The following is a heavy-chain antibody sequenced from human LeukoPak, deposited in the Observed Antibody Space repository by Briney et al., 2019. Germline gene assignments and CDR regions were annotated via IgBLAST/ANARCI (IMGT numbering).Heavy chain of an antibody. Sequence: PSETLSLTCTVSGGSISSSGYYWGWIRQAPGKGLEWVANIKQDGSEKYYVDSVKGRFTISRDNAKNSLYLEMNSLRVEDTAVYYCARDKIVGATNFDYWGQGTLVTVSS. CDR3: ARDKIVGATNFDY. CDR2: IKQDGSEK. V-gene: IGHV3-7*01. D-gene: IGHD1-26*01. CDR1: GGSISSSGYY. J-gene: IGHJ4*02.